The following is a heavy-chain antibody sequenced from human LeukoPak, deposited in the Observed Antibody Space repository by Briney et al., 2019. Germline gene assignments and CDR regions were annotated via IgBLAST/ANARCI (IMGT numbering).Heavy chain of an antibody. CDR2: INHSGST. CDR3: ARAYYDFWSGYQFDY. CDR1: GGSFSGYY. D-gene: IGHD3-3*01. J-gene: IGHJ4*02. V-gene: IGHV4-34*01. Sequence: PSETLSLTCAVYGGSFSGYYWSWIRQPPGKGLGWIGKINHSGSTNYNPSLKSRVTISVDTSKNQFSLKLSSVTAADTAVYYCARAYYDFWSGYQFDYWGQGTLVTVSS.